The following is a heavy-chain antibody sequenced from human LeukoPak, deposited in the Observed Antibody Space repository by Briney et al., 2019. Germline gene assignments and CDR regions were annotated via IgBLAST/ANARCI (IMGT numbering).Heavy chain of an antibody. Sequence: GGSLRLSCAASGFTFGSYAMSWVRQAPGKGLEWVSGISESGGSTYYADSVKGRFTISRDNSKNTLFLQMNSLGAEDTAVYYCAKDHIRRDGYSDFDYWGQGTLVTVSS. J-gene: IGHJ4*02. CDR3: AKDHIRRDGYSDFDY. D-gene: IGHD6-13*01. CDR1: GFTFGSYA. CDR2: ISESGGST. V-gene: IGHV3-23*01.